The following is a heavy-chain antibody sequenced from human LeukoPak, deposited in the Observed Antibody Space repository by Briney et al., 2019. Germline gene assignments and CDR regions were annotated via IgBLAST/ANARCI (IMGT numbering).Heavy chain of an antibody. CDR2: INQDGTQK. CDR3: TSRNYVGSPVPHDF. V-gene: IGHV3-7*02. CDR1: GFTFSNYW. Sequence: GFLRLSCVASGFTFSNYWMTWVRQAPGKGLEWVASINQDGTQKYYVDSVKGRFTISRDNAQNSLYLQMNSLRADGTAVYYCTSRNYVGSPVPHDFWGQGTLVTVSS. J-gene: IGHJ4*02. D-gene: IGHD4-23*01.